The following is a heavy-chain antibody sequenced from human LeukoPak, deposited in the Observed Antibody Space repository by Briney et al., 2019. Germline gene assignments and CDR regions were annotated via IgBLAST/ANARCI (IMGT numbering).Heavy chain of an antibody. CDR1: GFAFSTYC. Sequence: GGSLRLSCAVSGFAFSTYCMHWVRQAPGKGRVWVALIPPDGSDTNYAASVKGRFTISRDNTKNTLYLQMDSLRADDTAVYYCARGDNYAMDVWGQGTTVTVSS. J-gene: IGHJ6*02. D-gene: IGHD3-9*01. CDR3: ARGDNYAMDV. CDR2: IPPDGSDT. V-gene: IGHV3-74*01.